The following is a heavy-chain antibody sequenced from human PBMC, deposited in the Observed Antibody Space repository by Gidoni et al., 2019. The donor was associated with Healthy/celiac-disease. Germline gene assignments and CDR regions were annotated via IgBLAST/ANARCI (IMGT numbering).Heavy chain of an antibody. CDR1: GFTFSGSA. CDR3: TRRYGYSGYDYFDAFDI. V-gene: IGHV3-73*02. D-gene: IGHD5-12*01. Sequence: EVPLVESGGGLVQPGGSLKLSCAASGFTFSGSAMHWFRQASGKGLEWVGRIRSKSNSYATAYAASVKGRFTISRDDSKNTAYLQMNSLKTEDTAVYYCTRRYGYSGYDYFDAFDIWGQGTMVTVSS. J-gene: IGHJ3*02. CDR2: IRSKSNSYAT.